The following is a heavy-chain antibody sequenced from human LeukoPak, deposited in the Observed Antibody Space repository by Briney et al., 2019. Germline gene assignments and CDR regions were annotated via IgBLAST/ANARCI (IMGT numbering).Heavy chain of an antibody. D-gene: IGHD3-10*01. Sequence: ASVKVSCTASGYTFTSYYMHWVRQAPGQGLEWMGIINPSGGSTSYAQKFQGRVTMTRDTSTSTVYMELSSLRSEDTAVYYCARDRGYGSGNLEYYFDYWGQGTLVTVSS. CDR2: INPSGGST. CDR1: GYTFTSYY. J-gene: IGHJ4*02. V-gene: IGHV1-46*01. CDR3: ARDRGYGSGNLEYYFDY.